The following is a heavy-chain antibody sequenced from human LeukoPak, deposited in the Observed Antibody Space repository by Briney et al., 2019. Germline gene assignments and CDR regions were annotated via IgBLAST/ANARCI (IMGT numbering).Heavy chain of an antibody. CDR3: VRPYGSESYYKYFDY. Sequence: GGSLRLSCAVSGFTFSDDYMDWVRQAPGAGLEWVGRIRNKANSYTTEYATSVKGRFTVSRDDSKNLLYLQMSSLKTEDTAVYYCVRPYGSESYYKYFDYWGLGALVTVSS. D-gene: IGHD3-10*01. J-gene: IGHJ4*02. CDR2: IRNKANSYTT. CDR1: GFTFSDDY. V-gene: IGHV3-72*01.